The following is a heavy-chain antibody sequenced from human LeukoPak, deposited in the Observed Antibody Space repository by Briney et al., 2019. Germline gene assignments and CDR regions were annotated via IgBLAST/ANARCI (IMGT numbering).Heavy chain of an antibody. CDR2: ISYDGSNK. CDR1: GFTFSSYG. V-gene: IGHV3-30*18. Sequence: GGSLRLSCAASGFTFSSYGMHWVRQAPGKGLEWVAVISYDGSNKYYADSVKGRFTISRDNSKNTLYLQMNSLRAEDTAVYYCAKDSVTPYYYMDVWGKGTTVTVSS. CDR3: AKDSVTPYYYMDV. J-gene: IGHJ6*03. D-gene: IGHD5-18*01.